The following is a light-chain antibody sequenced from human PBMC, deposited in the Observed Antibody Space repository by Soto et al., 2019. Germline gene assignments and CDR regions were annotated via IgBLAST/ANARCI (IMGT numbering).Light chain of an antibody. J-gene: IGKJ1*01. CDR1: QSVSSSY. V-gene: IGKV3-20*01. Sequence: EIVLTQSPGTLSLSPGERATLSCRASQSVSSSYLAWYQQKPGQAPRLLIYGASSRATGIPGRFSGSGSGTDFTLTISRLEPEDLAVYYCQQYGSSPWTFGQGTKVEIK. CDR2: GAS. CDR3: QQYGSSPWT.